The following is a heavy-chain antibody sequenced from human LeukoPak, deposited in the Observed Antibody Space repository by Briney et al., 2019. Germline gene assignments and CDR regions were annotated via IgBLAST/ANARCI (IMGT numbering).Heavy chain of an antibody. CDR3: ARGGRGSAAVVAPRSFDI. D-gene: IGHD3-22*01. V-gene: IGHV3-30*03. CDR2: ISFDGSNK. CDR1: GFTFSSYG. Sequence: PGGSLRPSCAASGFTFSSYGMHWVRQAPGKGLEWVAVISFDGSNKYYADSVKGRFTISRDISKNTLYLQMNSLGAEDSALYYCARGGRGSAAVVAPRSFDIWGQGTMVTVSS. J-gene: IGHJ3*02.